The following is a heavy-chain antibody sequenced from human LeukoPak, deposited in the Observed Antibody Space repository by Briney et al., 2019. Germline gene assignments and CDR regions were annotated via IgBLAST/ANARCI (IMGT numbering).Heavy chain of an antibody. CDR1: GFTFSTYG. Sequence: GGSLRLSCAASGFTFSTYGMHWVRQAPGKGLEWVAVISYDGSNKYYTDSVKGRFTISRDNSKNTLYLQMNSLRAEDTAVYYCARDLGYSGYGMDVWGQGTTVTVSS. D-gene: IGHD2-15*01. V-gene: IGHV3-30*03. CDR3: ARDLGYSGYGMDV. CDR2: ISYDGSNK. J-gene: IGHJ6*02.